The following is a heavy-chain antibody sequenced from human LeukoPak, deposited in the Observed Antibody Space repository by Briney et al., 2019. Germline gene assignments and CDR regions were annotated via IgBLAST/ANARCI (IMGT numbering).Heavy chain of an antibody. D-gene: IGHD3-9*01. CDR2: IYHSGST. CDR1: GGSISSGGYS. V-gene: IGHV4-30-2*01. Sequence: SETLSLTCAVSGGSISSGGYSWSWFRQPPGKGLEWIGYIYHSGSTYYNPSLKSRVTISVDRSKNQFSLKLSSVTAADTAVYYCARAANDILTGYFNTYWYFDLWGRGTLVTVSS. CDR3: ARAANDILTGYFNTYWYFDL. J-gene: IGHJ2*01.